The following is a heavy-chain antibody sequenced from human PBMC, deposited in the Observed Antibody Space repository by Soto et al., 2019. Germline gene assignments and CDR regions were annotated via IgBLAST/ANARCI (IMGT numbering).Heavy chain of an antibody. Sequence: GGSLRLSCAASGFTFSSYWMSWVRQAPGKGLEWVANIKQDGSEKYYVDSVKGRSTISRDNAKNSLYLQMNSLRAEDTAVCYCARARGYDFWTGLPYYGMDVWGQGTTVTVSS. J-gene: IGHJ6*02. CDR1: GFTFSSYW. CDR3: ARARGYDFWTGLPYYGMDV. V-gene: IGHV3-7*03. CDR2: IKQDGSEK. D-gene: IGHD3-3*01.